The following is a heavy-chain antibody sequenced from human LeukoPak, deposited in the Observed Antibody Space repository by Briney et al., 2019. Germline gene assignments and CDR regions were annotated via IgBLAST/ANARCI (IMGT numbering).Heavy chain of an antibody. Sequence: GGSLRLSCAASGFTFSSYAMHWVRQAPGKGLEWVAVISYDGSNKYYADSVKGRFTISRDNSKNTLYLQMNSLRAEDTAVYYCAGPGRDFDYWGQGTLVTVSS. CDR3: AGPGRDFDY. D-gene: IGHD1-14*01. CDR1: GFTFSSYA. CDR2: ISYDGSNK. J-gene: IGHJ4*02. V-gene: IGHV3-30*01.